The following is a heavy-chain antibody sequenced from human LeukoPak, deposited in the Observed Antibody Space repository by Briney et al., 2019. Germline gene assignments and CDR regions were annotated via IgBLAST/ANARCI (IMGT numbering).Heavy chain of an antibody. V-gene: IGHV4-59*08. CDR3: AASYFYDGIRYFDY. CDR1: GGSITSYY. CDR2: IYYTGST. D-gene: IGHD3-22*01. J-gene: IGHJ4*02. Sequence: KPSETLSLTCSVSGGSITSYYWSWIRQPPGKGLEWIGYIYYTGSTKSSPSLKSRVTISLDMSERQFSLKLSSVTAADTAIYYCAASYFYDGIRYFDYWGLGTLVTVSS.